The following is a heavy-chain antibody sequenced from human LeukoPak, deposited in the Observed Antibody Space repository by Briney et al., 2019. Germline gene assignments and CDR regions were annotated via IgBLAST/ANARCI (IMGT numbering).Heavy chain of an antibody. Sequence: QSGGSLRLSCAASGFTFSSLWMHWVRQAPGKGLVWVSRINGDGSSTSYADSVKGRFTTSRDNAKNTLYLQMNSLRVEDTAVYYCTRDRGPYSRGEAGFDSWGQGTLVTVSS. V-gene: IGHV3-74*01. CDR1: GFTFSSLW. CDR2: INGDGSST. J-gene: IGHJ4*02. D-gene: IGHD3-10*01. CDR3: TRDRGPYSRGEAGFDS.